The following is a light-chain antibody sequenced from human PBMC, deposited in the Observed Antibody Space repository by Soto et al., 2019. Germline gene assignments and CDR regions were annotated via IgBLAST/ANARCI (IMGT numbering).Light chain of an antibody. V-gene: IGLV2-23*01. CDR1: SSDVGSYNL. CDR2: EGS. CDR3: CSYAGSSTFV. J-gene: IGLJ1*01. Sequence: QSVLTQPASVSGSPLQSITISCTGTSSDVGSYNLVSWYQQHPGKAPKVMIYEGSKRPSGVSNRFSGSKSGNTASLTISGLQAEDEADYYCCSYAGSSTFVFGTGTKVTVL.